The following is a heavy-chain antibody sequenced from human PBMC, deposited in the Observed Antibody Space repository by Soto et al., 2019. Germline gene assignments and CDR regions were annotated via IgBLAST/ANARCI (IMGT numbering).Heavy chain of an antibody. CDR1: GYTFTSYG. CDR3: ARGNTIFGVVRGNDAFDI. CDR2: ISAYNGNT. J-gene: IGHJ3*02. V-gene: IGHV1-18*01. Sequence: QVQLVQSGAEVKKPGASVKVSCKASGYTFTSYGISWVRQAPGQGLEWMGWISAYNGNTNYAQRLQGRVTMTTDTSTSTAYMELRSLRSDDTAVYYCARGNTIFGVVRGNDAFDIWGQGTMVTVSS. D-gene: IGHD3-3*01.